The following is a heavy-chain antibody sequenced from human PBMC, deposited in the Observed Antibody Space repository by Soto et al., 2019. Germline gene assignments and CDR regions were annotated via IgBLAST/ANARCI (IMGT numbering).Heavy chain of an antibody. V-gene: IGHV1-2*02. CDR1: GYTFTGYY. D-gene: IGHD6-13*01. J-gene: IGHJ6*02. CDR2: INPNSGGT. CDR3: ARGRLSSSWYGMDV. Sequence: ASVKVSCKASGYTFTGYYMHWVRQAPGQGLEWMGWINPNSGGTNYAQKFQGRVTMTRDTSISTAYMELSRLRSDHTAVYYCARGRLSSSWYGMDVWGQGTTVTVSS.